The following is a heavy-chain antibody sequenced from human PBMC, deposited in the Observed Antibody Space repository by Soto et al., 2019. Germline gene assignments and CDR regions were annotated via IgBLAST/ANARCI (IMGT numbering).Heavy chain of an antibody. CDR3: VHRRDGYNSAFFDY. CDR2: IIRIFHTT. Sequence: SVKVSCKASGGTFSSYAFSWVRQAPGQGLEWMGGIIRIFHTTTYAQKFQGRVTITADKSTSAAYMELISLRSDDTAVYYCVHRRDGYNSAFFDYWGQGTLVTVSS. CDR1: GGTFSSYA. V-gene: IGHV1-69*06. J-gene: IGHJ4*02. D-gene: IGHD5-12*01.